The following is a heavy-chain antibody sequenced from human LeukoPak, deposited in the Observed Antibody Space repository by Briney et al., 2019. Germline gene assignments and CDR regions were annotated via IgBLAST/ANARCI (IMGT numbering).Heavy chain of an antibody. D-gene: IGHD3-3*01. CDR3: ARHGSGYYFFDY. V-gene: IGHV4-59*08. J-gene: IGHJ4*02. Sequence: PSETLSLTCTVSGGSISSYCWSWIRQPPGKGLEWIGYIFYSGSTNYNPSLKSRVTISVDTSKNQFSLKLSSVTAADTAAYYCARHGSGYYFFDYWGQGTLVTVSS. CDR1: GGSISSYC. CDR2: IFYSGST.